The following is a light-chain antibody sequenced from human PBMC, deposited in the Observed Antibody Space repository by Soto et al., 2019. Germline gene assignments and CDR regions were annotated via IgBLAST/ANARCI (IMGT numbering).Light chain of an antibody. CDR2: DAS. CDR1: QSVSNH. CDR3: QQRSNWPLT. Sequence: EIVLTQSPATLSLSPGERATLSCRASQSVSNHLVWYQQKPGQAPRLLIYDASNRATGIPARFSGSGSGTDFTLTISSPEPEDFAVYYCQQRSNWPLTFGGGTKVDIK. V-gene: IGKV3-11*01. J-gene: IGKJ4*01.